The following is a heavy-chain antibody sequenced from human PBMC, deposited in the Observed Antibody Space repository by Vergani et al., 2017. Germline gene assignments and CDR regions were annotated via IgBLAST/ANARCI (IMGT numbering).Heavy chain of an antibody. Sequence: QVQLVQSGAEVKKPGSSVKVSCKASGGTFSSYAISWVRQAPGQGLEWMGGIIPIFGTANYAQKFQGRVTITADESTSTAYMELSSLGSEDTAVYYCARDSGYCSSTSCSEDYYYYGMDVWGQGTTVTVSS. D-gene: IGHD2-2*01. CDR3: ARDSGYCSSTSCSEDYYYYGMDV. V-gene: IGHV1-69*12. CDR2: IIPIFGTA. J-gene: IGHJ6*02. CDR1: GGTFSSYA.